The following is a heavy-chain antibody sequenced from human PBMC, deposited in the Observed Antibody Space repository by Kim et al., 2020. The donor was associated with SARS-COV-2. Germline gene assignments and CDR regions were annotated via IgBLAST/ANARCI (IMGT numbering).Heavy chain of an antibody. Sequence: SGRGRITIARDNAKNSLYPQMNRLRAEDTAVYYCARAGPRRWSVNYYCDYWGQGTLVTVSS. D-gene: IGHD6-13*01. V-gene: IGHV3-21*01. J-gene: IGHJ4*02. CDR3: ARAGPRRWSVNYYCDY.